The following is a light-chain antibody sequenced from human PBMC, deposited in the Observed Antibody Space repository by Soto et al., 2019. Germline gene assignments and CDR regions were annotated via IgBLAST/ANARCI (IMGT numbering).Light chain of an antibody. J-gene: IGLJ2*01. CDR1: SCNIGSNT. V-gene: IGLV1-44*01. CDR3: AAWDDSLNGVV. Sequence: QSVLTQPPSASGTPGQRATISCSGSSCNIGSNTVNWYQQLPGTAPKLLIYSNNQRPSGVPDRFSGSKSGTSASLAISGLQSEDEADYYCAAWDDSLNGVVFGGGTKVTVL. CDR2: SNN.